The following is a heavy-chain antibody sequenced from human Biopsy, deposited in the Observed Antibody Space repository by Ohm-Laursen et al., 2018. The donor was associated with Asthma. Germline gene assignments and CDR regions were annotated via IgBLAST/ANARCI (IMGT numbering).Heavy chain of an antibody. V-gene: IGHV4-39*01. J-gene: IGHJ4*02. D-gene: IGHD7-27*01. CDR3: ARHWDWGSFFDY. Sequence: SETLSLTCTVSGGSISSSSYYWGWIRQPPGKGLEWMGSISSTGSAYHNPSLKSRVTISVDTSKNHFALKLSSVTAADTAVYYCARHWDWGSFFDYWGQGTPVTVSS. CDR1: GGSISSSSYY. CDR2: ISSTGSA.